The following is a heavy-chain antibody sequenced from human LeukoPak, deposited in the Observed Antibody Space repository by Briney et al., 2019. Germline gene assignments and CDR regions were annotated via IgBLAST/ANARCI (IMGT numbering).Heavy chain of an antibody. CDR2: INSDGSST. Sequence: EGSLRLSCAASGFTFSSYWMHWVRQAPGKGLVWVSRINSDGSSTSYADSVKGRLTISRDNAKNTLYLQMNSLRDEDTAVYYCAKGGRNVIDYWGQGTLVTVSS. J-gene: IGHJ4*02. CDR3: AKGGRNVIDY. D-gene: IGHD1-26*01. V-gene: IGHV3-74*01. CDR1: GFTFSSYW.